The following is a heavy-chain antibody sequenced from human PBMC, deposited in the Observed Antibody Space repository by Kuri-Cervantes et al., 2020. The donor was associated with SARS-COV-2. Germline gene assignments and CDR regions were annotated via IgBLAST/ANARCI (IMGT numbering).Heavy chain of an antibody. CDR1: GGSISSYY. CDR2: IYYSGST. Sequence: SETLSLTCTVSGGSISSYYWSWIRQPPGKGLEWIGYIYYSGSTNYNPSLKSRVIISVDTSKNQFSLKLSSVTAADTAVYYCANLEGYYDSSGYYDYWGQGTLVTVSS. J-gene: IGHJ4*02. V-gene: IGHV4-59*01. CDR3: ANLEGYYDSSGYYDY. D-gene: IGHD3-22*01.